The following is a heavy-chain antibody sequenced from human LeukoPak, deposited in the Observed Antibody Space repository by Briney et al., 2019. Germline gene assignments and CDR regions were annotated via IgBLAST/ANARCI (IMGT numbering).Heavy chain of an antibody. V-gene: IGHV4-59*08. CDR1: GGSISSYY. J-gene: IGHJ5*02. CDR2: IYYSGST. Sequence: PSETLSLTCTVSGGSISSYYWSWIRQPPGKGLEWIGYIYYSGSTNYNPPLKSRVTISVDTSKNQFSLKLSSVTAADTAVYYCARYNDIPLFDPWGQGTLVTVSS. CDR3: ARYNDIPLFDP. D-gene: IGHD3-9*01.